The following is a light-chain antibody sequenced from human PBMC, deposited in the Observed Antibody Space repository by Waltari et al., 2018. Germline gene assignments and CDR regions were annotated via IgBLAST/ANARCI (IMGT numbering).Light chain of an antibody. CDR2: GAS. V-gene: IGKV3-15*01. J-gene: IGKJ2*01. CDR3: QQYNRWPST. Sequence: LSRRASQSLTSNLAWYQQKPGQPPRLLIFGASTRATGVSDRFSGSGTTTQFSLTISSLQPEDFAIYFCQQYNRWPSTFGQGTKLDIK. CDR1: QSLTSN.